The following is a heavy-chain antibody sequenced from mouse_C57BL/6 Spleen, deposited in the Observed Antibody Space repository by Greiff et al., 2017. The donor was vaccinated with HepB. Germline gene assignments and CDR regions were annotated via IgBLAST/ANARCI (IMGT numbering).Heavy chain of an antibody. CDR1: GYTFTSYW. J-gene: IGHJ2*01. D-gene: IGHD2-4*01. CDR3: ARGGGLRRSFDY. V-gene: IGHV1-64*01. CDR2: IHPNSGST. Sequence: QVQLQQPGAELVKPGASVKLSCKASGYTFTSYWMHWVKQRPGQGLEWIGMIHPNSGSTNYNEKFKSKATLTVDKSSSTAYMQLSSLTSEDSAVYYCARGGGLRRSFDYWGQGTTLTVSS.